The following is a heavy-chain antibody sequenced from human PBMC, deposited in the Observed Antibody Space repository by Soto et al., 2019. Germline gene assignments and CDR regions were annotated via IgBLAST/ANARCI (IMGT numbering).Heavy chain of an antibody. D-gene: IGHD2-15*01. CDR2: IGGSGGSGART. Sequence: EVQLLESGGGLVQPGESLRLSCTASAFPLSNFAMSWVRQAPGKGLEWVSAIGGSGGSGARTYYSDSVKGRFTISRDTSGNTLFLLMDGLRNEDTATYYCVKGRAVANNWLDPWGQGTMVTVSS. V-gene: IGHV3-23*01. CDR3: VKGRAVANNWLDP. J-gene: IGHJ5*02. CDR1: AFPLSNFA.